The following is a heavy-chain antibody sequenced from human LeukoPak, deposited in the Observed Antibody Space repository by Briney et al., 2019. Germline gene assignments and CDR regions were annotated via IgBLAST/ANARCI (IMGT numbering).Heavy chain of an antibody. CDR2: IYYSGST. D-gene: IGHD3-22*01. V-gene: IGHV4-59*08. Sequence: SETLSLTCTVSGGSINYYSWSWIRQPPGKGLEWIGYIYYSGSTNYNPSLKSRVTISVDTSKSQFSLKLSSVTAADTAVYYCARHRNYYDSSNYFDYWGQGTLVTVSS. J-gene: IGHJ4*02. CDR3: ARHRNYYDSSNYFDY. CDR1: GGSINYYS.